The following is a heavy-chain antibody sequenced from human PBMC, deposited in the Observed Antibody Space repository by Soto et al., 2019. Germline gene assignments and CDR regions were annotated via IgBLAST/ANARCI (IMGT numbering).Heavy chain of an antibody. V-gene: IGHV4-39*01. CDR3: ARQRTTVVTQAYFDH. D-gene: IGHD2-21*02. CDR2: IYYGGRT. J-gene: IGHJ4*02. CDR1: GESISSSSYY. Sequence: SETLSLTCIVSGESISSSSYYWGWIRQPPGKGLEWIGSIYYGGRTYYNPSFKSRVTISIDTSKNQFSLKLSSVTATDTAVYYCARQRTTVVTQAYFDHWGQGALVTVSS.